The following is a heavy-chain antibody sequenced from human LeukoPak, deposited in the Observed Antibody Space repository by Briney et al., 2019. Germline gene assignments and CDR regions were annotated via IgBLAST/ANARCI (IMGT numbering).Heavy chain of an antibody. D-gene: IGHD3-22*01. Sequence: ASETLSLTCTVSGGSISSYYWSWIRQPPGKGLECIGYIYYSGSTNYNPSLKSRVTISVDTSKNQFSLKLSSVTAADTAVYYCARDHSSSWYYDDSSDPRDAFDIWGQGTMVTVSS. V-gene: IGHV4-59*01. CDR3: ARDHSSSWYYDDSSDPRDAFDI. J-gene: IGHJ3*02. CDR2: IYYSGST. CDR1: GGSISSYY.